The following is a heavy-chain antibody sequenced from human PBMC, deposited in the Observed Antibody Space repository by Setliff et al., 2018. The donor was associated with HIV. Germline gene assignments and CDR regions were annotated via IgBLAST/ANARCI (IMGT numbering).Heavy chain of an antibody. J-gene: IGHJ6*03. D-gene: IGHD3-16*02. CDR1: GFTVSSNY. CDR2: IYSAGDT. CDR3: AKDLRSYRCSIASCSHMDV. Sequence: PGGSLRLSCAASGFTVSSNYMGWVRQAPGRGLEWVSTIYSAGDTYYPDSVRGRFTISGDNSKNTLYLQMNSLRSEDAAVYYCAKDLRSYRCSIASCSHMDVWGKGTTVTVSS. V-gene: IGHV3-53*05.